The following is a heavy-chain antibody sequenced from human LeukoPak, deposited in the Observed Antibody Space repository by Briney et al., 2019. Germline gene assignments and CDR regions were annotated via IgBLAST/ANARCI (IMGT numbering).Heavy chain of an antibody. D-gene: IGHD5-18*01. CDR1: GLTFNNAW. J-gene: IGHJ5*02. V-gene: IGHV3-15*07. Sequence: PGGSLRLSCAASGLTFNNAWMNWVRQAPGKGLEWVGRIKSKIDGGSTDYATPVKGRFTISRDDSKNTLYLQMSSLKTEDTAVYYCSTSRRRGYTYGYTWGLGTLVTVSS. CDR3: STSRRRGYTYGYT. CDR2: IKSKIDGGST.